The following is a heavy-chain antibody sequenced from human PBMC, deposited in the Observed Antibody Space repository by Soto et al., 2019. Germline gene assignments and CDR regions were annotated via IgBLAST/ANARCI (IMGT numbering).Heavy chain of an antibody. CDR3: ARGVAGIGY. V-gene: IGHV4-59*12. CDR1: GGSISSYY. D-gene: IGHD6-19*01. Sequence: SETLSLTCTVSGGSISSYYWSWIRQPPGKGLEWIGYVYDSGSTNYNPSLKSRVTISVDTSKNQFSLKLSSVTAADTAVYYCARGVAGIGYWGQGTLVTVSS. J-gene: IGHJ4*02. CDR2: VYDSGST.